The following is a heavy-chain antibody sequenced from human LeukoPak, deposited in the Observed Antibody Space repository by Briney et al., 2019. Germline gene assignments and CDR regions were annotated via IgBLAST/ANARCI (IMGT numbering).Heavy chain of an antibody. D-gene: IGHD5-12*01. CDR2: INHSGST. CDR3: AKIRGYSGYDYGY. V-gene: IGHV4-34*01. Sequence: SETLSLTCAVYGGSFCGYYWNWIRQHPGKGLEWIGEINHSGSTNYNPSLKSRVTISVDTSKKQFSLKLSSVTAADTAVYYCAKIRGYSGYDYGYWGQGTLVTVSS. J-gene: IGHJ4*02. CDR1: GGSFCGYY.